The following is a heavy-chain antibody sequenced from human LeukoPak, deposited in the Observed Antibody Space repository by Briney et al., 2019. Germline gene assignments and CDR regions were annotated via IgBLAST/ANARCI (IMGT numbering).Heavy chain of an antibody. Sequence: GGSLRLSCAASGYTFSSYAMYWVRQAQGKGLEWVAVISYDGSNKYYADSVKGRFTISRDNSKNTLYLQMNSLRAEDTAVYYCARDREALQIVVFIGPDYWGQGTLVTVSS. CDR2: ISYDGSNK. V-gene: IGHV3-30*04. CDR3: ARDREALQIVVFIGPDY. D-gene: IGHD3-22*01. CDR1: GYTFSSYA. J-gene: IGHJ4*02.